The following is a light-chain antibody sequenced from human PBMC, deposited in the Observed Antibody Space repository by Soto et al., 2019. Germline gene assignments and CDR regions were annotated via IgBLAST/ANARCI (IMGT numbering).Light chain of an antibody. CDR1: QNIGDH. CDR3: QQSSKTEFT. J-gene: IGKJ3*01. CDR2: AAS. Sequence: DIQMTQSPSSLSASVGDKVTITCRASQNIGDHLNWYQQKPRKAPSLLIYAASILQSGVPSRFNGSGSGTDFTLTISSLQPEDFAIYYCQQSSKTEFTFGPGTTVDIK. V-gene: IGKV1-39*01.